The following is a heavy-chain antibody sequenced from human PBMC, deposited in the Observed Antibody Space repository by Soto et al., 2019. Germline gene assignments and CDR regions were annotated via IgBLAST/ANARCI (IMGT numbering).Heavy chain of an antibody. D-gene: IGHD6-13*01. CDR2: IVVGSGNT. V-gene: IGHV1-58*01. J-gene: IGHJ6*02. CDR1: GFSFTSSA. CDR3: ARSRRIAAAGGYYYYHGMDV. Sequence: GASVKVSSKASGFSFTSSALQWLRQARGQRLEWIGWIVVGSGNTNYAQKFQERVTITRDMSTSTAYMELSSLRSEDTAVYYCARSRRIAAAGGYYYYHGMDVWGQGTTVT.